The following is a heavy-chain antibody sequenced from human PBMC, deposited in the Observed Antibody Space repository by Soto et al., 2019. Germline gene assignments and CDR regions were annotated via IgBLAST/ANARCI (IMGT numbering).Heavy chain of an antibody. D-gene: IGHD6-13*01. V-gene: IGHV1-69*06. CDR2: IIPIFGTA. CDR3: ARGREAGSSSWYSFDY. Sequence: SVKVSCKASGGTFSSYAISWVRQAPGQGLEWMGGIIPIFGTANYAQKFQGRVTITADKSTSTAYMELSSLRSEDTAVYYCARGREAGSSSWYSFDYWGQGTLVTAPQ. J-gene: IGHJ4*02. CDR1: GGTFSSYA.